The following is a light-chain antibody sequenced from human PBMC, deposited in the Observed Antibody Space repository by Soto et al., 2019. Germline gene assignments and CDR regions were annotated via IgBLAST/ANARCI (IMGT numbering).Light chain of an antibody. CDR3: CSSTGISTLL. CDR2: EVS. V-gene: IGLV2-14*01. J-gene: IGLJ1*01. CDR1: TSDIGTYSY. Sequence: QSVLTQPASVSGSPGQSITISCTGTTSDIGTYSYGSGYQQHAGKAPKLIIYEVSHRPSGVSNRFSGSKSGSTASLTISGLQAEDEANYYCCSSTGISTLLFANGTKVTVL.